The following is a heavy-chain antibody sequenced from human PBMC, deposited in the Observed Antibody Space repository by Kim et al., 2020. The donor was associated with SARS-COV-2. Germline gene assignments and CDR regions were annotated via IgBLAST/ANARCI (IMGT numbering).Heavy chain of an antibody. V-gene: IGHV5-51*01. CDR3: ATSTSNVLRYFDWSPPFDY. Sequence: GESLKISCKGSGYSFTSYWIGWVRQMPGKGLEWMGIIYPGDSDTRYSPSFQGQVTISADKSISTAYLQWSSLKASDIAMYYCATSTSNVLRYFDWSPPFDYWGQGTLVTVSS. CDR1: GYSFTSYW. J-gene: IGHJ4*02. D-gene: IGHD3-9*01. CDR2: IYPGDSDT.